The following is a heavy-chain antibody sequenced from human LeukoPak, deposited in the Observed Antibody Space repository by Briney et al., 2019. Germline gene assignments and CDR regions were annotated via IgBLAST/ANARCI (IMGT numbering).Heavy chain of an antibody. D-gene: IGHD3-16*01. CDR3: ARDGSHGDFDY. V-gene: IGHV3-74*01. CDR2: TNSDGSST. CDR1: AFTLSRDW. Sequence: TGGSLRLSCAASAFTLSRDWMHWVRQAPGKGLVWVSRTNSDGSSTLYADSVKGRFTISRDNAKNTLYLQMNSPRAEDTAVYYCARDGSHGDFDYWGQGTLVTVSS. J-gene: IGHJ4*02.